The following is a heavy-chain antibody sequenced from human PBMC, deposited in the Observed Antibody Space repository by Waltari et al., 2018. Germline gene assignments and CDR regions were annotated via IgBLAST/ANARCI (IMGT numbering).Heavy chain of an antibody. CDR3: ASSTYYDFWSGYYTPYYYYGMDV. D-gene: IGHD3-3*01. V-gene: IGHV4-4*02. CDR1: GGSISSSNW. J-gene: IGHJ6*02. Sequence: QVQLQESGPGLVKPSGTLSLTCAVSGGSISSSNWWSWVRQPPGKGLEWIGEIYHSGTHRHNPPLKGRVTISVDKSKNQFSWKLGSVTAADTAVYYCASSTYYDFWSGYYTPYYYYGMDVWGQGTTVTVSS. CDR2: IYHSGTH.